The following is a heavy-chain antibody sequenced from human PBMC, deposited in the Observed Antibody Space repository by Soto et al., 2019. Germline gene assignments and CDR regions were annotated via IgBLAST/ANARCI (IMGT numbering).Heavy chain of an antibody. V-gene: IGHV3-30*07. CDR3: ARDPGSSWYYFDY. D-gene: IGHD6-13*01. Sequence: DSVKGRFTISRDNSKNTLYLQMNSLRADDTAVYYCARDPGSSWYYFDYWGQGTLVTVCS. J-gene: IGHJ4*02.